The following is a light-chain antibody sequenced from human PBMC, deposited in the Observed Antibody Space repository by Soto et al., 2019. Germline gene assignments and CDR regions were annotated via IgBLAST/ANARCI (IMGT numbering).Light chain of an antibody. Sequence: DIQVTQSPSSLSAFVGDRVTITCRASQSIGTYLNWYHQKPGKAPQLLIYGASTLQSGVPLRFSGSGSGTHFTLTINSLQPEDFGTYSCQQSCNTPTFGQGTKVEIK. V-gene: IGKV1-39*01. J-gene: IGKJ1*01. CDR3: QQSCNTPT. CDR2: GAS. CDR1: QSIGTY.